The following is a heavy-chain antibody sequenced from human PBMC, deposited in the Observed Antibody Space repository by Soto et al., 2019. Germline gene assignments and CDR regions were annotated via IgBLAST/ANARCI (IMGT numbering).Heavy chain of an antibody. CDR1: GFTFSSYA. CDR3: ARAGWSSTRYYDYGMDV. CDR2: ISYDGSNK. V-gene: IGHV3-30-3*01. J-gene: IGHJ6*02. Sequence: QVQLVESGGGVVQPGRSLRLSCAASGFTFSSYAMHWVRQAPGKGLEWVAVISYDGSNKYYADSVKGRFTISRDNSKNTLYLQINSLRAEDTAVYYWARAGWSSTRYYDYGMDVWGQGTTVTVSS. D-gene: IGHD6-13*01.